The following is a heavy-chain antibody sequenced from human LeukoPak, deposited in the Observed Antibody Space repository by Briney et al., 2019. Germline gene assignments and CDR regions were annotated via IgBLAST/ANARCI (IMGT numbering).Heavy chain of an antibody. V-gene: IGHV4-39*07. Sequence: SETLSLTCTVSGGSISSTSYYWGWIRQPPGKGLEWIGSIYYTGSTYYNPSLKSRVTLSVDTSKKQFSLKLSSVTAADTAVYYCARLNYDSSGLGFDYWGQGTLVTVSS. CDR1: GGSISSTSYY. CDR2: IYYTGST. CDR3: ARLNYDSSGLGFDY. J-gene: IGHJ4*02. D-gene: IGHD3-22*01.